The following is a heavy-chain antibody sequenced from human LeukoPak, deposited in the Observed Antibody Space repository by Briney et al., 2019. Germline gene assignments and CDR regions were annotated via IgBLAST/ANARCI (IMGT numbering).Heavy chain of an antibody. CDR2: IRGNGDT. CDR3: ARASWVSTTDAVR. CDR1: GLSFSSFA. J-gene: IGHJ4*02. V-gene: IGHV3-23*01. D-gene: IGHD1-14*01. Sequence: PGGSLRLSCAASGLSFSSFAMSWVRQGPARGLEWVSSIRGNGDTFYADSVKGRFTLYSDSSRNTVYFQLNNLRVEDTVIYYCARASWVSTTDAVRWGQGTLVTVSS.